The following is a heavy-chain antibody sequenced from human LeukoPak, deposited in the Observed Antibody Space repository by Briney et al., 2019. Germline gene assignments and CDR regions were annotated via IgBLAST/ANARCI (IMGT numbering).Heavy chain of an antibody. Sequence: ETLSHTCTVSGGSISSSSYYWGWIRQPPGKGLEWIGSIYYSGSTYYNPSLKSRVTISVDTSKNQFSLKLSSVTAADTAVYYCARSSTNSSSWSYYFDYWGQGTLVTVSS. J-gene: IGHJ4*02. D-gene: IGHD6-13*01. CDR1: GGSISSSSYY. V-gene: IGHV4-39*01. CDR3: ARSSTNSSSWSYYFDY. CDR2: IYYSGST.